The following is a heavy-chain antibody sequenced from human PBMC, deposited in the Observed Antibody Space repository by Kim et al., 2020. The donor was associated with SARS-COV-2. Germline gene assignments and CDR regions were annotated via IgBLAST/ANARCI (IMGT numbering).Heavy chain of an antibody. D-gene: IGHD2-15*01. CDR3: AKDSY. Sequence: SYDGSNKYYADSVKGRFTISRDNSTNTLYLQMNSLRAEDTAVYYCAKDSYWGQGTLVTVSS. J-gene: IGHJ1*01. V-gene: IGHV3-30*18. CDR2: SYDGSNK.